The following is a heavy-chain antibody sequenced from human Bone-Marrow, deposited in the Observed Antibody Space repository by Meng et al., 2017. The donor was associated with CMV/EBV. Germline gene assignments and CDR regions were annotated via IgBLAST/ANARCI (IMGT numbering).Heavy chain of an antibody. D-gene: IGHD3-3*01. CDR2: ISYDGSNK. Sequence: GESLKISCAASGFTFSSYAMHWVRQAPGKGLEWVAVISYDGSNKYYADSVKGRFTISRDNSKNTLYLQMNSLRAEDTAVYYCARSGEAFWSGYYPPYYYYYYGMDVWGQGTLVTVSS. CDR3: ARSGEAFWSGYYPPYYYYYYGMDV. V-gene: IGHV3-30-3*01. CDR1: GFTFSSYA. J-gene: IGHJ6*02.